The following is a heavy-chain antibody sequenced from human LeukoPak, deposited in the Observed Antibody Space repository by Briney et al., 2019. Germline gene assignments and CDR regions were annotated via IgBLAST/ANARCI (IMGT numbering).Heavy chain of an antibody. J-gene: IGHJ4*02. D-gene: IGHD6-13*01. CDR2: IYTSGST. CDR1: GGSISSGSYY. Sequence: PSETLSLTCTVSGGSISSGSYYWSWIRQPAGKGLEWIGRIYTSGSTNYNPSLKSRVTISVDTSKNQFSLKLSSVTAADTAVYYCARRSPIAAAPYFDYWGQGTLVTVSS. V-gene: IGHV4-61*02. CDR3: ARRSPIAAAPYFDY.